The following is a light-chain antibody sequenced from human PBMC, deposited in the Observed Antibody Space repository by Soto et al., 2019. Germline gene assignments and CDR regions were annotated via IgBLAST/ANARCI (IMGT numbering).Light chain of an antibody. CDR1: SSDVGSYNL. CDR2: EGS. Sequence: QSVLTQPASVSGSPGQSITISCTGTSSDVGSYNLVSWYQQHPGKAPKLMIYEGSKRPSGVSNRFSGSKSGNTASLTISGLQAEDEAYYYCCSYAGSSTLVFGGGTQLTVL. CDR3: CSYAGSSTLV. J-gene: IGLJ2*01. V-gene: IGLV2-23*01.